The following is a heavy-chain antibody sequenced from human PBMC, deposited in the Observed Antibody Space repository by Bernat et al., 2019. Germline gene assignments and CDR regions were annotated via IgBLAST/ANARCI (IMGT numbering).Heavy chain of an antibody. Sequence: QEQLVESGGYVFQPGRSLRLSCLGSGFIFSKSVIHWVRQAPGTGLDWVAAISDDGNYQHYADSVKGRFTISRDNSKNTVYLQISSLRIEDTAIYYCAREGYSSGHAGAFDIWGQGTMVTVSS. CDR1: GFIFSKSV. J-gene: IGHJ3*02. CDR2: ISDDGNYQ. CDR3: AREGYSSGHAGAFDI. V-gene: IGHV3-30*15. D-gene: IGHD6-19*01.